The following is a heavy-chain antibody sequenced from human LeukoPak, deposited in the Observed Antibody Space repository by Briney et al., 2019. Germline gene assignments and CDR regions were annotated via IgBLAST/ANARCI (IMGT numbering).Heavy chain of an antibody. D-gene: IGHD4-23*01. CDR1: GGSISSYY. CDR2: IYTSGST. CDR3: ARDYGGNHNSGYWYFDL. Sequence: SETLSLTCTVSGGSISSYYWSWIRQPAGKGLEWIGRIYTSGSTNYNPSLKSRVTMSVDTSKNQFSLKLSSVTAADTAVYYCARDYGGNHNSGYWYFDLWGRGTLVTVSS. V-gene: IGHV4-4*07. J-gene: IGHJ2*01.